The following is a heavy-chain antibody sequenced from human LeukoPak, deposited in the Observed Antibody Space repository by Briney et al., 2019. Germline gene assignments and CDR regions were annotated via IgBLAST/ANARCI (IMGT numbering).Heavy chain of an antibody. V-gene: IGHV4-61*02. Sequence: SQTLSLTCTVSGGSISSGSYYWSWIRQPAGKGLEWIGRVYTSGSTNYNPSLKSRVTMSVDTSKNQFSLKLSSVTAADTAVYYCARERSGSYYNVYYYYYYMDVWGKGTTVTISS. CDR2: VYTSGST. CDR3: ARERSGSYYNVYYYYYYMDV. J-gene: IGHJ6*03. CDR1: GGSISSGSYY. D-gene: IGHD3-10*01.